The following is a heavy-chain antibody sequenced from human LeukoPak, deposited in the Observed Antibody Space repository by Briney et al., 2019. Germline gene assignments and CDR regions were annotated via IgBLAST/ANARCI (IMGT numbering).Heavy chain of an antibody. CDR1: GGSISSYY. V-gene: IGHV4-59*01. Sequence: SETLSYTCIVSGGSISSYYWSWIRQPPGKGLEWIGYIYYSGTTNYNPSLKSRVTLSVDTSKNQFSLKLTSVTAADTVVYYCARDSSGYYHWFDPWGQGTLVTVSS. CDR2: IYYSGTT. CDR3: ARDSSGYYHWFDP. J-gene: IGHJ5*02. D-gene: IGHD3-22*01.